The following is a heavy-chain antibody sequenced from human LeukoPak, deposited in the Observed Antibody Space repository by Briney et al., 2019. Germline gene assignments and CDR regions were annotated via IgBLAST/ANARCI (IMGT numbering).Heavy chain of an antibody. CDR1: GFTFIDYY. D-gene: IGHD2-2*02. CDR2: FGGSVSTI. J-gene: IGHJ4*02. V-gene: IGHV3-11*04. Sequence: GGSLRLSCAASGFTFIDYYMSWIRQAPGKGLEWVSYFGGSVSTIYYADSVKGRFTISRDNAKNSLYLQMNSLRAEDAAVYYCARGKQRHCSSSSCYTESDYWGQGILVTVSS. CDR3: ARGKQRHCSSSSCYTESDY.